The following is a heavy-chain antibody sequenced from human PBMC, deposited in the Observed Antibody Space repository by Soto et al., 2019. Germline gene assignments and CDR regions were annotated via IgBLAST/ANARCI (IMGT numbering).Heavy chain of an antibody. Sequence: QVQLQESGPGLVKASQTLSLTCTVSGDSISSDGYYLTWIRQHPWKGLEGSGDLDYSGSTSYNPSLESRVTNSVHTSDNQLTLKLLSVTAEDTAVYYCARRHDALTGPDAFDVWCQGTKVTVSS. CDR2: LDYSGST. D-gene: IGHD3-9*01. J-gene: IGHJ3*01. V-gene: IGHV4-31*03. CDR3: ARRHDALTGPDAFDV. CDR1: GDSISSDGYY.